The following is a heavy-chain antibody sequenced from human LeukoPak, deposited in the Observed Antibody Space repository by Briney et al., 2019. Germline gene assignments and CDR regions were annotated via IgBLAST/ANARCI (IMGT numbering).Heavy chain of an antibody. CDR3: ARGRQDVTMIVVVMTAVSYYLVV. J-gene: IGHJ6*03. Sequence: SETLSLTCADYGGSFSGYYWTWIRQTPEKGLEWIGELNPSGSTNYNPSLKSRVTISVDTSKNQFSLELSSVTAADTAVYYCARGRQDVTMIVVVMTAVSYYLVVWGKGTTVTVS. CDR2: LNPSGST. V-gene: IGHV4-34*01. D-gene: IGHD3-22*01. CDR1: GGSFSGYY.